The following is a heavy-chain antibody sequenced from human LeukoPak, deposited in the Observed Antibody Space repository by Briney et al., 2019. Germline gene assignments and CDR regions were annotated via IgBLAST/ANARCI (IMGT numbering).Heavy chain of an antibody. Sequence: GGSLRLSCAASGFTFSSYAMHWVRQAPGKGLEWVAVISYDGSNKYYADSVKGRFTISRDNSKNTLYLQMNSLRAEDTAVYYCTRGRVAYYSNYLGYWGQGTLVTVSS. CDR2: ISYDGSNK. J-gene: IGHJ4*02. D-gene: IGHD4-11*01. CDR3: TRGRVAYYSNYLGY. V-gene: IGHV3-30*01. CDR1: GFTFSSYA.